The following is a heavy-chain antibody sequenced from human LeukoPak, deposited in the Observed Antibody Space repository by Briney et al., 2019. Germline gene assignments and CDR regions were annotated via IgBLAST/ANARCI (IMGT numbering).Heavy chain of an antibody. Sequence: PSETLSLTCSVSGYSISSGFFWGWIRPPPGKGLEWIGYIYYSGSTNYNPSLKSRVTISVDTSKNQFSLKLSSVTAADTAVYYCARDLARHRYFDYWGQGTLVTVSS. D-gene: IGHD3-3*02. CDR3: ARDLARHRYFDY. CDR2: IYYSGST. CDR1: GYSISSGFF. J-gene: IGHJ4*02. V-gene: IGHV4-61*01.